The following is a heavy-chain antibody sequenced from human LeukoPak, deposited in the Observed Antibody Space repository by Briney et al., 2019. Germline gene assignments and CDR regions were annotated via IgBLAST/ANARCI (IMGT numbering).Heavy chain of an antibody. CDR2: ISSSSSYI. Sequence: GGSLRLSCAASGSTFSLYSMNWVRQAPGKGLEWVSSISSSSSYIYYADSVKGRFTISRDNAKNSLYLQMNSLRAEDTAVYYCARGGYISASTYFDYWGQGTLVTVSS. CDR3: ARGGYISASTYFDY. CDR1: GSTFSLYS. V-gene: IGHV3-21*01. D-gene: IGHD6-13*01. J-gene: IGHJ4*02.